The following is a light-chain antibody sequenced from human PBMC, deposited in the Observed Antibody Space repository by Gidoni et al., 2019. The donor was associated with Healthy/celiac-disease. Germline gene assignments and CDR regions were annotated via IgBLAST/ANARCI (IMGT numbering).Light chain of an antibody. CDR3: QQSYSTPPNT. V-gene: IGKV1-39*01. CDR2: AAS. CDR1: QSISSY. Sequence: DIQMTPSPSSLSASVGDRVTITCRASQSISSYLNWYQQKPGKAPKLLIYAASSLQSGVPSRFSGSGSGTDFTLTISSLQPEDFATYYCQQSYSTPPNTFXQXTKLEIK. J-gene: IGKJ2*01.